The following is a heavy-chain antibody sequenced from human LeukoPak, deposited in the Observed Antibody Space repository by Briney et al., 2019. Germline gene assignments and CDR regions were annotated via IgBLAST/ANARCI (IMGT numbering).Heavy chain of an antibody. CDR2: INPSGGST. Sequence: ASVKVSCKASGYTFTSYYMHWVRQAPGQGLEWMGIINPSGGSTSYAQKFQGRVTMTRDTSTSTVCMELSSLRSEDTAVYYCARDGGLDIVVVPAARPQYYFDYWGQGTLVTVSS. CDR3: ARDGGLDIVVVPAARPQYYFDY. V-gene: IGHV1-46*01. D-gene: IGHD2-2*03. CDR1: GYTFTSYY. J-gene: IGHJ4*02.